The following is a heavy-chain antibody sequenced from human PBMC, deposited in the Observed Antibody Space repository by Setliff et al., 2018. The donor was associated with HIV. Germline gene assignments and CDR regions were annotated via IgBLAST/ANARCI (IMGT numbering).Heavy chain of an antibody. CDR3: ARSKTFYDFWGGYYTHGAFKI. CDR2: IFYSGIT. J-gene: IGHJ3*02. CDR1: GGSFTSRSYY. V-gene: IGHV4-39*01. D-gene: IGHD3-3*01. Sequence: SETLSHTCTVSGGSFTSRSYYWGWIRQPPGKGLEWIGSIFYSGITYYNPSLKSRVTISVDTSKNQFSLNLTSVTAADTAVYYCARSKTFYDFWGGYYTHGAFKIWGLGTMVTVSS.